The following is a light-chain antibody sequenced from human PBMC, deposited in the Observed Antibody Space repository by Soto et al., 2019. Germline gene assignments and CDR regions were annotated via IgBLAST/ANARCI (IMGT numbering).Light chain of an antibody. CDR3: QQYGSSRWT. CDR2: AAS. Sequence: PGERATLSCMASQSVSSTYLAWYQQKPGQAPRPLISAASSRATGTPDRFSGSGSGTDFTLTISRLEPEDFAVYYCQQYGSSRWTFGQGTKVDNK. V-gene: IGKV3-20*01. J-gene: IGKJ1*01. CDR1: QSVSSTY.